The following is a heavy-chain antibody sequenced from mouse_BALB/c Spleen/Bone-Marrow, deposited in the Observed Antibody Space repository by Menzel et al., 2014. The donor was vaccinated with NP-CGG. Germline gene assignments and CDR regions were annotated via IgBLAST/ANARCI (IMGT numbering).Heavy chain of an antibody. Sequence: LVESGAELVRPGSSVKISCKASGYAFSTYWMNWVKPRPGQGLEWIGQIYPGDGDTNYNGKFKGKATLTADKSSSTAYMQLSSLTSEDSAIYFCARGLRAYWGQGTLVTVSA. V-gene: IGHV1-80*01. J-gene: IGHJ3*01. CDR2: IYPGDGDT. CDR3: ARGLRAY. CDR1: GYAFSTYW.